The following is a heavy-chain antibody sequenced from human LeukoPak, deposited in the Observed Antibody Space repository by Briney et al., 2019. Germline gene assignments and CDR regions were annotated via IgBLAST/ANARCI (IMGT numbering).Heavy chain of an antibody. CDR2: INAYNDNT. Sequence: ASVKVSCKASGHTFTSYAMNWVRRAPGEGLEWMGWINAYNDNTNYAQKLQGRVTMTTDTSTSTAYMELRSLRSDDTAVYYCASRYCSSSTSCYAEDAFDIWGQGTMVTVSS. D-gene: IGHD2-2*01. V-gene: IGHV1-18*01. CDR1: GHTFTSYA. CDR3: ASRYCSSSTSCYAEDAFDI. J-gene: IGHJ3*02.